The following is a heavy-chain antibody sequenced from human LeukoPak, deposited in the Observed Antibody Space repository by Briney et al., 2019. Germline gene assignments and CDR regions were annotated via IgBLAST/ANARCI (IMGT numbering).Heavy chain of an antibody. CDR2: IYYSGST. J-gene: IGHJ4*02. CDR3: ARQEGGSGNYLSYFDY. CDR1: GGSISNYY. D-gene: IGHD3-10*01. V-gene: IGHV4-59*08. Sequence: SETLSLTCTVSGGSISNYYWSWIRQPPGKGLEWIAYIYYSGSTNYNPSLKSRVTISVDTSKNQFSLKLSSVTAADTAVYYCARQEGGSGNYLSYFDYWGQGTLVTVSS.